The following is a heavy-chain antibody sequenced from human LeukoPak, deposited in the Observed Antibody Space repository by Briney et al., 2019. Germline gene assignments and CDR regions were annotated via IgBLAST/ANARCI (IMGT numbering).Heavy chain of an antibody. CDR2: MNPNSGNT. Sequence: ASVKVSCKASGGTFSSYAINWVRQATGQGLEWMGWMNPNSGNTGYAQKFQGRVTITRNTSISTAYMELSSLRSEDTAVYYCARGDRLQLWLTHYYYFYMDVWGKGTTVTVSS. CDR1: GGTFSSYA. CDR3: ARGDRLQLWLTHYYYFYMDV. D-gene: IGHD5-18*01. V-gene: IGHV1-8*03. J-gene: IGHJ6*03.